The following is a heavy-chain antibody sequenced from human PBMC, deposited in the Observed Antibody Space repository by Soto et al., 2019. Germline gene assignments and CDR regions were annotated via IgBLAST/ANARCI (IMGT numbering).Heavy chain of an antibody. CDR2: IIPIFGTA. J-gene: IGHJ6*02. CDR3: ARAMYSSGYDYYYYGMDV. Sequence: GASVKVSCKASGGTFSSYAISWVRQAPGQGLEWMGGIIPIFGTANYAQKFQGRVTITADESTSTAYMELSSLRSEDTAVYYCARAMYSSGYDYYYYGMDVWGQGTTITVSS. D-gene: IGHD6-19*01. CDR1: GGTFSSYA. V-gene: IGHV1-69*13.